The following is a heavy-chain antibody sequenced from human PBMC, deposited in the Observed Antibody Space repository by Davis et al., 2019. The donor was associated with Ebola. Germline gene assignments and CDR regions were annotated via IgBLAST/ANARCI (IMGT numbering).Heavy chain of an antibody. D-gene: IGHD2-15*01. V-gene: IGHV1-2*04. Sequence: AASVKVSCKASGYTFTGYYMHWVRQAPGQGLEWMGWINPNSGGTNYAQKFQGCVTMTRDTSISTAYMELSRLRSDDTAVYYCARGGGSGGSQYYFDYWGQGTLVTVSS. J-gene: IGHJ4*02. CDR3: ARGGGSGGSQYYFDY. CDR2: INPNSGGT. CDR1: GYTFTGYY.